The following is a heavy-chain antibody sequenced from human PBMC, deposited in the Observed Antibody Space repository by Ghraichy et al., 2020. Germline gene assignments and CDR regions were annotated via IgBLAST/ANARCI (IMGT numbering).Heavy chain of an antibody. CDR3: ARGEEGTTYPDY. CDR1: GGSISSYY. D-gene: IGHD1-1*01. J-gene: IGHJ4*02. CDR2: IYYSGST. V-gene: IGHV4-59*01. Sequence: SETLSLTCTVSGGSISSYYWSWIRQPPGKGLEWIGYIYYSGSTNYNPSLKSRVTISVDTSKNQFSLMLSSVTAADTAVYYCARGEEGTTYPDYWGQGTLVTVSS.